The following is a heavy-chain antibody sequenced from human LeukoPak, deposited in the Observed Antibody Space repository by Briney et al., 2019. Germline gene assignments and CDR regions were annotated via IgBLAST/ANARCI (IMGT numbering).Heavy chain of an antibody. D-gene: IGHD5-12*01. J-gene: IGHJ6*02. Sequence: SETLSLTCTVSGGSTSSYYWSWIRQPAGKGLEWIGRIYTSGSTNYNPSLKSRVTMSVDTSKNQFSLKLSSVTAADTAVYYCARGHRGYSGYDPKYYYGMDVWGQGTTVTVSS. V-gene: IGHV4-4*07. CDR1: GGSTSSYY. CDR2: IYTSGST. CDR3: ARGHRGYSGYDPKYYYGMDV.